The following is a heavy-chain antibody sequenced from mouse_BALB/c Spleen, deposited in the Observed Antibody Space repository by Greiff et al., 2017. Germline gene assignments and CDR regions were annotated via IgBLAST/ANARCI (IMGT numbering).Heavy chain of an antibody. CDR3: ARGKEGFAY. CDR2: ISYSGST. Sequence: EVKLQESGPGLVKPSQSLSLTCTVTGYSITSDYAWNWIRQFPGNKLEWMGYISYSGSTSYNPSLKSRISITRDTSKNQFFLQLNSVTTEDTATYYCARGKEGFAYWGQGTLVTVSA. J-gene: IGHJ3*01. V-gene: IGHV3-2*02. CDR1: GYSITSDYA.